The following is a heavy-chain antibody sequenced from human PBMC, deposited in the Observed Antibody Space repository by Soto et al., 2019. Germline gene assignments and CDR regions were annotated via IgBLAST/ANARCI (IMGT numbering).Heavy chain of an antibody. Sequence: QLQLQESGPGLVKPSETLSLTCTVSGGSISSSSYYWGWIRQPPGKGLEWIGSIYYSGSTYYNPSRKSRVTISVDTSKNQFSLKLSSVTAADTAVYYCARHVWVPKYQPDNWFDPWGQGNLVTVSS. CDR1: GGSISSSSYY. D-gene: IGHD2-2*01. J-gene: IGHJ5*02. V-gene: IGHV4-39*01. CDR3: ARHVWVPKYQPDNWFDP. CDR2: IYYSGST.